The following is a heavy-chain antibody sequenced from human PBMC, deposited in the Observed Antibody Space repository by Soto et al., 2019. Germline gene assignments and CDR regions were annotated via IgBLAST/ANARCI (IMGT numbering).Heavy chain of an antibody. V-gene: IGHV4-30-2*01. CDR3: ARGAPAPRLYDILTGYYPPQLPLDP. CDR1: GGSISSGGYS. Sequence: QLQLQESGSGLVKPSQTLSLTCAVSGGSISSGGYSWSWIRQPPGKGLEWIGYIYHSGSTYYNPSLTGQVTISVDKSTNQFSRKLSSVTAADTAVYDCARGAPAPRLYDILTGYYPPQLPLDPWGQRTMGTVSS. J-gene: IGHJ5*02. CDR2: IYHSGST. D-gene: IGHD3-9*01.